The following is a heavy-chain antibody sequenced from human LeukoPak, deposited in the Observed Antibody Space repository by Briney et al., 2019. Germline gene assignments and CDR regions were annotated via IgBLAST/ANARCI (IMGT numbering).Heavy chain of an antibody. CDR1: GFNFINYW. D-gene: IGHD2-15*01. Sequence: GESLKISCKGSGFNFINYWIAWVRQMPGQGLEWMGIINPGDSDTRYSPSFQGQVTISADKSIATAYLQWSSLEASDTAMYYCTRHVPCTDGSCLHFDHWGQGTLVTVSS. J-gene: IGHJ5*02. V-gene: IGHV5-51*01. CDR3: TRHVPCTDGSCLHFDH. CDR2: INPGDSDT.